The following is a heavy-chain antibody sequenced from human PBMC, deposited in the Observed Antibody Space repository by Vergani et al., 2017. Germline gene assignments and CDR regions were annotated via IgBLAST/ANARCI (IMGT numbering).Heavy chain of an antibody. Sequence: QVQLQESCPGLVKPSETLSLTCTVSGGSISSYYWSWIRQPPGKGLEWIGYIYYSGSTNYNPSLKSRVTISVDTSKNQFSLKLSSVTAADTAVYYCARVGGYCSGGSCYRYYYYGMDVWGQGTTVTVSS. CDR1: GGSISSYY. CDR2: IYYSGST. J-gene: IGHJ6*02. V-gene: IGHV4-59*01. D-gene: IGHD2-15*01. CDR3: ARVGGYCSGGSCYRYYYYGMDV.